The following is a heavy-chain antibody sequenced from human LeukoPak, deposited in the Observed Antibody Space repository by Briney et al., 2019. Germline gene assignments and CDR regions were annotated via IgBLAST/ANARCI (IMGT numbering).Heavy chain of an antibody. J-gene: IGHJ3*02. CDR1: GGSISSGDYY. CDR2: IYYSGST. Sequence: SQTLSLTCTVSGGSISSGDYYWSWIRQPPGKGLEWIVYIYYSGSTYYNPSLKSRVTISVDTSKNQFSLKLSSVTAADTAVYYCASITVPYSGYDPGAAFDIWGQGTMVTVSS. D-gene: IGHD5-12*01. V-gene: IGHV4-30-4*01. CDR3: ASITVPYSGYDPGAAFDI.